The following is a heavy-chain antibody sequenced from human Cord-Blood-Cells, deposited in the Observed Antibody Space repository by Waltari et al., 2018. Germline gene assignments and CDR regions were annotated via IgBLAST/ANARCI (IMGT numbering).Heavy chain of an antibody. CDR2: ISSSSSYI. Sequence: EVQLVESGGGLVKPGGSLRLSCAASGFTFRSYSLNWFRQAPGKGLEWVSSISSSSSYIYYADSVKGRFTISRDNAKNSLYLQMNSLRAEDTAVYYCARDARYGSSDYWGQGTLVTVSS. CDR1: GFTFRSYS. J-gene: IGHJ4*02. CDR3: ARDARYGSSDY. D-gene: IGHD3-10*01. V-gene: IGHV3-21*01.